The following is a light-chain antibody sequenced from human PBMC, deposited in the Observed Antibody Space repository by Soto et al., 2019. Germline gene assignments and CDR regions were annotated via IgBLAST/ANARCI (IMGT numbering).Light chain of an antibody. CDR3: CSYTTSGTYV. CDR1: SSDVGAYNY. CDR2: DVT. V-gene: IGLV2-8*01. J-gene: IGLJ1*01. Sequence: QSVLTQPPSASGSPGQTVAFSCTGTSSDVGAYNYVSWYQQHPGKAPKLMIYDVTERPSGVPHRFSGSKSGNTASLTVSGLQPEDEDDYYCCSYTTSGTYVFGTGTKLTVL.